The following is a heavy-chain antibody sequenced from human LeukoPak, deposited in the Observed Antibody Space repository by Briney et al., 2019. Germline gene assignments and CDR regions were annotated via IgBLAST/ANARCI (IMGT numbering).Heavy chain of an antibody. J-gene: IGHJ4*02. CDR3: ARERKYDSNFDC. D-gene: IGHD1-1*01. V-gene: IGHV3-30*04. Sequence: GGSLRLSCAASGFTFSSYAMHWVRQAPGKGLEWVAAISYDGSNKYYADSVKGRFTISRDNAKNTLYLQMNSLRAEDTAVYYCARERKYDSNFDCWGQGTLVTVSS. CDR1: GFTFSSYA. CDR2: ISYDGSNK.